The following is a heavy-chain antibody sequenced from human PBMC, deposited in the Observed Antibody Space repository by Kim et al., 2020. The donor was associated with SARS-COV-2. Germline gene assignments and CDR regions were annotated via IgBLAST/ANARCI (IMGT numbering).Heavy chain of an antibody. CDR3: ARVKYCSSTSCPTPGYYGMDV. J-gene: IGHJ6*02. CDR1: GGSISSYY. Sequence: SETLSLTCTVSGGSISSYYWSWIRQPPGKGLEWIGYIYYSGSTNYNPSLKSRVTISVDTSKNQFSLKLSSVTAADTAVYYCARVKYCSSTSCPTPGYYGMDVWGQGTTVTVSS. D-gene: IGHD2-2*01. CDR2: IYYSGST. V-gene: IGHV4-59*13.